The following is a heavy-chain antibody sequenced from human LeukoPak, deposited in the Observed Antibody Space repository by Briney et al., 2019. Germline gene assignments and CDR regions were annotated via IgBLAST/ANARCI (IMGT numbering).Heavy chain of an antibody. Sequence: SGPTLVNPTQTLTLTCTFSGFSLSTSGMRVSWIRHPPGKALEWLARIAWDDDKFYSTSLKTRLTISKDTSKNQVVLTMTNMDPVDTATYYCARSPTKYCSGGSCYGAFDYWGQGTLVTVSS. CDR2: IAWDDDK. D-gene: IGHD2-15*01. J-gene: IGHJ4*02. CDR1: GFSLSTSGMR. V-gene: IGHV2-70*04. CDR3: ARSPTKYCSGGSCYGAFDY.